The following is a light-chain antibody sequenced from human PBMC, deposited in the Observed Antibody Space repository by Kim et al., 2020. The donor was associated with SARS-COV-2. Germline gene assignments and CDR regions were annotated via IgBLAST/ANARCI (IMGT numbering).Light chain of an antibody. J-gene: IGKJ1*01. Sequence: DIQMTQSPSSLSASVGDKVTITCRASQGISNYLAWYQQKPGKVPQVLIYAASTLQSGVPSRFSGSGSGTDFTLTISNLQPEDVATYYCQKYNSSPWTFGQGTKVDIK. CDR2: AAS. V-gene: IGKV1-27*01. CDR3: QKYNSSPWT. CDR1: QGISNY.